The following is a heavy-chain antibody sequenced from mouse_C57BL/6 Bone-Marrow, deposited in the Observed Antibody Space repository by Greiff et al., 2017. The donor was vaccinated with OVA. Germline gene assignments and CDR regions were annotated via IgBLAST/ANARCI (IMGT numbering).Heavy chain of an antibody. J-gene: IGHJ3*01. D-gene: IGHD2-1*01. CDR3: TRGGDYGNYAY. CDR1: GFTFSSYA. CDR2: ISSGGDYI. Sequence: EVKLVESGEGLVKPGGSLKLSCAASGFTFSSYAMSWVRQTPEKRLEWVAYISSGGDYIYYADTVKGRFTISRDNARNTLYLQMSSLKSEDTAMYYCTRGGDYGNYAYWGQGTLVTVSA. V-gene: IGHV5-9-1*02.